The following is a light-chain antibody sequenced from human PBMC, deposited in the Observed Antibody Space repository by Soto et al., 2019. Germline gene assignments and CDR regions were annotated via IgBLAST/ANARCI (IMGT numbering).Light chain of an antibody. J-gene: IGLJ2*01. CDR1: SSDVGGYNY. CDR3: NSFAGSTPVV. CDR2: EVS. Sequence: QSVLTQPPSASGSPGQSVTISCAGISSDVGGYNYVSWYQHHPGKAPKLMIYEVSKRPSGVPDRFSGSKSGNTASLTVSGLQAEDEADYYCNSFAGSTPVVFGGGTKVTVL. V-gene: IGLV2-8*01.